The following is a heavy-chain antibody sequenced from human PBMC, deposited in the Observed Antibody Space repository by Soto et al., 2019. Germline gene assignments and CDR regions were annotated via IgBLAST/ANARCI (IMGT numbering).Heavy chain of an antibody. CDR1: GFTFNIYG. Sequence: VTLVESGGGVVQPGGSLRLSCAASGFTFNIYGMHWVRQAPDKGLEWVALISYDGSNQYYADSVNGRFTISRDNSKRTLFLQMNSLRADDTAVYYCAKDQASGQGSFDSWGQGTLVTVSS. V-gene: IGHV3-30*18. CDR3: AKDQASGQGSFDS. J-gene: IGHJ4*02. CDR2: ISYDGSNQ.